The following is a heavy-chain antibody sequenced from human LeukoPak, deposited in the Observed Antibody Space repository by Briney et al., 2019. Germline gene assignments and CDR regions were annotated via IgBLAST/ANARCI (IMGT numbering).Heavy chain of an antibody. J-gene: IGHJ4*02. CDR3: AKKTWELPDY. CDR1: GFTFSSFA. Sequence: PGGSLRLSCAASGFTFSSFAMTWVRQAPGKGLEWVSATSGSGGSTSYADSVKGRFTISRDNSKNTLYLQMNSLRAEDTAVYYCAKKTWELPDYWGQGTLVTVSS. V-gene: IGHV3-23*01. CDR2: TSGSGGST. D-gene: IGHD1-26*01.